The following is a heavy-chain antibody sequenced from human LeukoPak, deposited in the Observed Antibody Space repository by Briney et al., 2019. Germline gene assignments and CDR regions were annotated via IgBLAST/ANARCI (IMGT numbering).Heavy chain of an antibody. Sequence: GGSLRLSCAASGFTFSTYAMSWVRQAPGKGLEWVSSISSSGDRTFYADSVKDRFTISKDNSENTLYLQMSRLRAENTAVYYCAKDRPNYHESNGHYYRPNGDYWGQGTLVTVSS. J-gene: IGHJ4*02. V-gene: IGHV3-23*01. D-gene: IGHD3-22*01. CDR3: AKDRPNYHESNGHYYRPNGDY. CDR1: GFTFSTYA. CDR2: ISSSGDRT.